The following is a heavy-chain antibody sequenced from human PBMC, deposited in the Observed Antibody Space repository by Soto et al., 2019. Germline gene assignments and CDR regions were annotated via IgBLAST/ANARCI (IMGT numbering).Heavy chain of an antibody. CDR3: ARRSGTVTHTVDY. CDR2: INHSGST. Sequence: QVQLQQWGAGLLKPSETLSLTCAVYGGSFSGYYWSWIRQPPGKGLEWIGEINHSGSTNYNPSLKSRVTISVDTSKNQFSPKLSSVTAADTAVYYCARRSGTVTHTVDYWGQGTLVTVSS. J-gene: IGHJ4*02. V-gene: IGHV4-34*01. CDR1: GGSFSGYY. D-gene: IGHD4-17*01.